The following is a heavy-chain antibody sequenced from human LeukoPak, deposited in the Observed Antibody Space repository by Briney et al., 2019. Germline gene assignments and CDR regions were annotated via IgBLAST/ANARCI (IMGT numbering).Heavy chain of an antibody. J-gene: IGHJ4*02. CDR2: MNPNSGNT. D-gene: IGHD3-22*01. Sequence: ASVKVSCKASGYTFTSYDINWVRQATGQGLEWMGWMNPNSGNTGYAQKFQGRVTMTRNTSISTAYMELSGLRSEDTAVYYCARGLSGYYYDSSGYYGYWGQGTLVTVSS. CDR3: ARGLSGYYYDSSGYYGY. CDR1: GYTFTSYD. V-gene: IGHV1-8*01.